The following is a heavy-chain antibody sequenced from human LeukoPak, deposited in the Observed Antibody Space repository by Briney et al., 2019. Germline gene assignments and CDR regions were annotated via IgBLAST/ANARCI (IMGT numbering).Heavy chain of an antibody. CDR2: IYYSGST. CDR3: ARDDQASFDY. J-gene: IGHJ4*02. CDR1: GGSISSYY. Sequence: SETLSLTCTVSGGSISSYYWGWIRQPPGKGLEWIGSIYYSGSTYYNPSLKSRVTISVDTSKNQFSLKLSSVTAADTAVYYCARDDQASFDYWGQGTLVTVSS. V-gene: IGHV4-39*07.